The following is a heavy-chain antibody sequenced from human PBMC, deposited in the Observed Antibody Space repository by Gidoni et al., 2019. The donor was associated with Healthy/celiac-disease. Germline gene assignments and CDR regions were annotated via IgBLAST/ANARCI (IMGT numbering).Heavy chain of an antibody. CDR3: ALSWNGSSGYYFLPYYYYGMDV. V-gene: IGHV3-21*01. J-gene: IGHJ6*02. CDR1: GFTFSSYS. D-gene: IGHD3-22*01. Sequence: EVQLVESGGGLVKPGGSLRLSCAASGFTFSSYSMNWVRQAPGKGLEWVSSISSSSSYIYYADSVKGRFTISRDNAKNSLYLQMNSLRAEDTAVYYCALSWNGSSGYYFLPYYYYGMDVWGQGTTVTVSS. CDR2: ISSSSSYI.